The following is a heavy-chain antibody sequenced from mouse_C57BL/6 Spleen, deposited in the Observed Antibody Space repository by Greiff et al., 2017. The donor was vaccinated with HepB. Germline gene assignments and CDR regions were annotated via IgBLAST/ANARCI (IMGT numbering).Heavy chain of an antibody. CDR1: GFTFSDYG. J-gene: IGHJ2*01. V-gene: IGHV5-17*01. Sequence: EVQGVESGGGLVKPGGSLKLSCAASGFTFSDYGMHWVRQAPEKGLEWVAYISSGSSTIYYADTVKGRFTISRDNAMNTLFLQITSLRSEDTAMYYCARTYYGSSYYFDYWGQGTTLTVSS. CDR2: ISSGSSTI. D-gene: IGHD1-1*01. CDR3: ARTYYGSSYYFDY.